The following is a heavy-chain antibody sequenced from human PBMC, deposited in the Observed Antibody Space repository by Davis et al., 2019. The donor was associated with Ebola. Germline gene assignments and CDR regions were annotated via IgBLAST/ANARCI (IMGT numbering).Heavy chain of an antibody. CDR1: GFTFSSYW. V-gene: IGHV3-23*01. CDR2: ISGSGGST. J-gene: IGHJ4*02. CDR3: AKGIQLWLIAVNY. D-gene: IGHD5-18*01. Sequence: GESLKISCAASGFTFSSYWIHWVRQAPGKGLEWVSAISGSGGSTYYADSVKGRFTISRDNSKNTLYLQMNSLRAEDTAVYYCAKGIQLWLIAVNYWGQGTLVTVSS.